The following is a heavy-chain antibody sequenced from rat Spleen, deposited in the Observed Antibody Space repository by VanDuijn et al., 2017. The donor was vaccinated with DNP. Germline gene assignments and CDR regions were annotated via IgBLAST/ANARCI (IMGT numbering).Heavy chain of an antibody. V-gene: IGHV3-1*01. J-gene: IGHJ1*01. D-gene: IGHD1-12*03. Sequence: EVQLQESGPGLVKPSQSLSLTCSVTGYSITSNYWGWIRKFPGNKMEYIGHIAYSGTTNYNPSLKSRISITRDTSKNQFFLHLNSVTTEDTATYSCARGNDGYYPDWYFDFWGPGTMVTVSS. CDR2: IAYSGTT. CDR3: ARGNDGYYPDWYFDF. CDR1: GYSITSNY.